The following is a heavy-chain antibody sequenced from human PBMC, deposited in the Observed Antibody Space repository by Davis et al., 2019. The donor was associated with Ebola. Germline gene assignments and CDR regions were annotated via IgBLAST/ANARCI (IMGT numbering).Heavy chain of an antibody. CDR2: INPSGGST. V-gene: IGHV1-46*01. CDR1: GYTFTSYY. J-gene: IGHJ6*02. CDR3: ARSSIAARPGYYYGMDV. D-gene: IGHD6-6*01. Sequence: AASVKVSCKASGYTFTSYYMHWVRQAPGQGLEWMGIINPSGGSTSYAQKFQGRVTMTRDTSTSTVYMELSSLRSEDTAVYYCARSSIAARPGYYYGMDVWGQGTTVTVSS.